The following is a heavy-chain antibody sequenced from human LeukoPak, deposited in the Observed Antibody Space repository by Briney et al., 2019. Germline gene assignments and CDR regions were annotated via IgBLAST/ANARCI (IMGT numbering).Heavy chain of an antibody. CDR1: GYTFTGYY. J-gene: IGHJ5*02. Sequence: ASVKVSCKASGYTFTGYYVHWVRQAPGQGLEWMGWINPNTGGTNYAQKFQGRVTITRNTSISTAYMELSSLRSEDTAVYYCARGLIAAAGTTKYNWFDPWGQGTLVTVSS. CDR3: ARGLIAAAGTTKYNWFDP. CDR2: INPNTGGT. V-gene: IGHV1-2*02. D-gene: IGHD6-13*01.